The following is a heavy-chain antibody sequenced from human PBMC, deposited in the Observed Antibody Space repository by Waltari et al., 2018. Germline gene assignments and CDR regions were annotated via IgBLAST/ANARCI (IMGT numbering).Heavy chain of an antibody. J-gene: IGHJ2*01. V-gene: IGHV4-59*08. CDR2: IDYTGST. D-gene: IGHD3-22*01. Sequence: LGWIGYIDYTGSTNYNPSLKSRVTISVDTSKNQFSLKLSSVTAADTAVYYCARHAHYYDSSGYSLYWCFDFWGRGTLVTVSS. CDR3: ARHAHYYDSSGYSLYWCFDF.